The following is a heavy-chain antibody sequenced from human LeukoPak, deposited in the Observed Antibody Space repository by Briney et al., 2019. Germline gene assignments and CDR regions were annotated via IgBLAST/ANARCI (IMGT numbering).Heavy chain of an antibody. J-gene: IGHJ4*02. Sequence: PSETLSLTCTVSGGSISSSSYYWGWIRQPPWKGLEWIGSIYYSGSTYYNPSLKSRVTISVDTSKNQFSLKLSSVTAADTAVYYCARYYSGWYYFDYWGQGTLVTVSS. CDR1: GGSISSSSYY. D-gene: IGHD6-19*01. CDR3: ARYYSGWYYFDY. V-gene: IGHV4-39*01. CDR2: IYYSGST.